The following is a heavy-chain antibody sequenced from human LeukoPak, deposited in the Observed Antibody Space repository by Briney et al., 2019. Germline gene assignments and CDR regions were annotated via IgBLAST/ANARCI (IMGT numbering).Heavy chain of an antibody. Sequence: NPSETLSLTCSVSGGSISSNFWSWIRQPPGKGLEWMGYIYSSGSTNYNPSLKSRVTLSVDTSKNQFSLKLSSVTAADTAVYYCARCRDEFGDYGFDFWGQGNLVTVSS. CDR2: IYSSGST. D-gene: IGHD4-17*01. J-gene: IGHJ4*02. V-gene: IGHV4-59*01. CDR1: GGSISSNF. CDR3: ARCRDEFGDYGFDF.